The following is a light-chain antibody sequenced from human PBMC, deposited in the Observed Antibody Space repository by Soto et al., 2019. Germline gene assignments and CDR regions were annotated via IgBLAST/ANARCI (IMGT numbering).Light chain of an antibody. CDR3: QHYGGSPLYT. CDR2: DAS. Sequence: EIVLTQSPGTLSLSPGERATLSCRASQSVSNTYLTWYQQKPGQAPRLLIYDASTRATGIPDRFSGSGSGADFTLTINRLEPEDFAVYYCQHYGGSPLYTFGQGTKLEI. CDR1: QSVSNTY. V-gene: IGKV3-20*01. J-gene: IGKJ2*01.